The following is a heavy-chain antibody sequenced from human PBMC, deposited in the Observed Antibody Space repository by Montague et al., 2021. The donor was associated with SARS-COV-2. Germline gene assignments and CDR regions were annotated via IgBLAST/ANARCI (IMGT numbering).Heavy chain of an antibody. CDR2: IYFSGSS. CDR1: GGSVSSSGYY. CDR3: ARHRRGGLQVGAPNWFDP. J-gene: IGHJ5*02. V-gene: IGHV4-39*01. D-gene: IGHD2-15*01. Sequence: SETLSLTCTVSGGSVSSSGYYWGWIRQPPGKGLEWIGSIYFSGSSYYNPSLKSRVSISVDTSTNQFSLRLSPVTSADTAVYYCARHRRGGLQVGAPNWFDPWGQGTLVTVSS.